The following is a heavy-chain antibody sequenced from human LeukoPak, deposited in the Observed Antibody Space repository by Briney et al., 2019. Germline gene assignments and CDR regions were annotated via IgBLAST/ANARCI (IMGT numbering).Heavy chain of an antibody. Sequence: SQSLSVTPTVSLGSISSGDYFGSWTRHPPGEGLEWIGYIYYSGTTFYNPSLKSRVTISVDTSKNQFSLKLSSMTAADTAVYYCARVVCTSTNCYAPSHLDYWGEGSLVTVSS. V-gene: IGHV4-30-4*01. CDR2: IYYSGTT. CDR3: ARVVCTSTNCYAPSHLDY. J-gene: IGHJ4*02. D-gene: IGHD2-2*01. CDR1: LGSISSGDYF.